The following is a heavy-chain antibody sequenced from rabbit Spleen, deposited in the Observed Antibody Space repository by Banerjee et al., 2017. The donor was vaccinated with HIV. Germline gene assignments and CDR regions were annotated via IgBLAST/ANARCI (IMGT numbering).Heavy chain of an antibody. CDR2: IYAGSSGST. J-gene: IGHJ6*01. V-gene: IGHV1S45*01. Sequence: QEQLVESGGGLVQPEGSLTLTCKASGFDFSNYYMCWVRQAPGKRPEWIACIYAGSSGSTYYANWAKGRFTISKTSSTTVTLQMASLTAADTATYFCARDTGSSFSSYGMDLWGPGTLVTVS. CDR3: ARDTGSSFSSYGMDL. D-gene: IGHD8-1*01. CDR1: GFDFSNYY.